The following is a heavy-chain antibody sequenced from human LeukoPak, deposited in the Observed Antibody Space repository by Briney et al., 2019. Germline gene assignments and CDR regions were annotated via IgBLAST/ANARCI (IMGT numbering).Heavy chain of an antibody. J-gene: IGHJ5*02. CDR3: ARVTAGSIPNWFDP. Sequence: SVKVSCKASGGTFSSYAISWVRQAPGQGLEWMGRIIPILGIANYAQKFQGRVTITADKSTSTAYMELSSLRSEDTAVYYCARVTAGSIPNWFDPWGQGALVTVSS. CDR1: GGTFSSYA. CDR2: IIPILGIA. V-gene: IGHV1-69*04. D-gene: IGHD6-19*01.